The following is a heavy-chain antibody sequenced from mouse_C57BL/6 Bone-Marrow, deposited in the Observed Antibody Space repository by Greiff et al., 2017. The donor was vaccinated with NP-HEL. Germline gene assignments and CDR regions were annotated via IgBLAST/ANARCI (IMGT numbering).Heavy chain of an antibody. CDR1: GFTFSSYA. CDR2: ISSGGDYI. CDR3: TRGPWDFDY. J-gene: IGHJ2*01. D-gene: IGHD4-1*01. V-gene: IGHV5-9-1*02. Sequence: EVKLMESGEGLVKPGGSLKLSCAASGFTFSSYAMSWVRPTPEKRLEWVAYISSGGDYIYYADTVKGRFTISRDNARNTLYLQMSSLKSEDTAMYYCTRGPWDFDYWGQGTTLTVSS.